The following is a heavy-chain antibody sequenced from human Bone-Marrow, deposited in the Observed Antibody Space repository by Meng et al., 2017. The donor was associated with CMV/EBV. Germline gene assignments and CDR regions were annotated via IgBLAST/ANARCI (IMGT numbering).Heavy chain of an antibody. J-gene: IGHJ4*02. D-gene: IGHD2-15*01. V-gene: IGHV1-2*02. Sequence: QVPLVQAGAEVRKPGALVKVPRKASGYTFTGYYMHWVRQAPGQGLEWMGWINPNSGGTNYAQKFQGRVTMTSDTSISTAYMELSRLRSDDTAVYYCARRRLVGYCSGGSCYGVDYWGQGTLVTVSS. CDR3: ARRRLVGYCSGGSCYGVDY. CDR2: INPNSGGT. CDR1: GYTFTGYY.